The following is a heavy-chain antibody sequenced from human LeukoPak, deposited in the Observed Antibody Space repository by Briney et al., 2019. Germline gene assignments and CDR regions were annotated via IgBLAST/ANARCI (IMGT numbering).Heavy chain of an antibody. D-gene: IGHD3-16*02. J-gene: IGHJ4*02. CDR3: AKGDLGELSSFDY. CDR1: GVTFTKAW. V-gene: IGHV3-23*01. Sequence: PGGSLRLSCAASGVTFTKAWMTWVRQAPGKWLEWVSAISGSGGSTYYADSVKGRFTISRDNPKNALYLQMDSLRAEDTAVYYCAKGDLGELSSFDYWGQGTLVTVSS. CDR2: ISGSGGST.